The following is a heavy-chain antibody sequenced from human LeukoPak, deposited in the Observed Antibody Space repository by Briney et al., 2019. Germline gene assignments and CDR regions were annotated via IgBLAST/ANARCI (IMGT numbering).Heavy chain of an antibody. CDR3: ARGPTGYFKAYWYFDI. CDR1: GYTFTSYY. Sequence: ASVKVSCKASGYTFTSYYMHWVRQAPGQGLEWMGMTNPSGGATTYVQNFQGRVTMSTDTSTSTVYMELSSLRYEDTAVYYCARGPTGYFKAYWYFDIWGRDALVTVSS. V-gene: IGHV1-46*01. CDR2: TNPSGGAT. D-gene: IGHD3-9*01. J-gene: IGHJ2*01.